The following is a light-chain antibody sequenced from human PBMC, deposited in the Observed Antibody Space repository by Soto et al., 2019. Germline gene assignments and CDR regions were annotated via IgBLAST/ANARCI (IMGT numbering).Light chain of an antibody. CDR3: QQYDNWPLT. Sequence: DRVMTQSPATLSVSPGDRATLSCRASQTISSNLAWYQQKPGQAPRLLIHSASTRATGIPARFSGSGSGTEFTLTISSLQSEDFAVYYCQQYDNWPLTFGGGTKVEIK. CDR1: QTISSN. V-gene: IGKV3-15*01. J-gene: IGKJ4*01. CDR2: SAS.